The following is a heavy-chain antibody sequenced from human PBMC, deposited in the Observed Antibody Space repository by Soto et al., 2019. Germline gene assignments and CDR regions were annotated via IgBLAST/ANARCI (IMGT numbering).Heavy chain of an antibody. V-gene: IGHV3-23*01. J-gene: IGHJ4*02. CDR2: TTGSGGVT. D-gene: IGHD3-9*01. Sequence: EVQLLESGGGLVQPGGSLRLSCTASGFTFSSDAMNWVRQAPGKGLEWVSATTGSGGVTYYADSVKGRLTISRDKSMNELFLQMNSLRAEGTSVYYCVKSFVYDILTGYTSYFVYWGQGTLVTVSS. CDR3: VKSFVYDILTGYTSYFVY. CDR1: GFTFSSDA.